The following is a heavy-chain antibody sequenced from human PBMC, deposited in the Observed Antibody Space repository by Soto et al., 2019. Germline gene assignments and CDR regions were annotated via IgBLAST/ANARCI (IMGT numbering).Heavy chain of an antibody. D-gene: IGHD3-10*01. CDR1: GFTFSSYS. CDR3: ARIMVRGVIYYYGRDV. V-gene: IGHV3-21*01. CDR2: ISSSSSYI. Sequence: EVQLVESGGGLVKPGGSLRLSCAASGFTFSSYSMNWVRPAPGKGLEWVSSISSSSSYIYYADSVKGRFTISRDNAKNSLYLQMNGLRAEDTAVYYCARIMVRGVIYYYGRDVWGQGTTVTVS. J-gene: IGHJ6*02.